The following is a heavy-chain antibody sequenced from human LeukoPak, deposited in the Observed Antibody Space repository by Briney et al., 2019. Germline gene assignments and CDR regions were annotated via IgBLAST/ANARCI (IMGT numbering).Heavy chain of an antibody. Sequence: ASVKVSCKGSGYTFTSYDSNWVRHATGQGLEWIGWMNPNSGNTGYAQKFQGRVTMTRNTSISTAYMELSSLRSEDTAVYYCARGYVVYYYYYGMDVWGQGTTVTVSS. J-gene: IGHJ6*02. CDR3: ARGYVVYYYYYGMDV. CDR2: MNPNSGNT. D-gene: IGHD2-15*01. V-gene: IGHV1-8*01. CDR1: GYTFTSYD.